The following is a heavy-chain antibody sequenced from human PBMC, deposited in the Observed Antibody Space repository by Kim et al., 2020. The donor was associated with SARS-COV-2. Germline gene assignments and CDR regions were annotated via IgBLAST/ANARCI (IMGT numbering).Heavy chain of an antibody. CDR1: GGSISSYY. CDR3: ARGRVAARPDFDY. CDR2: IYYSGST. V-gene: IGHV4-59*01. J-gene: IGHJ4*02. D-gene: IGHD6-6*01. Sequence: SETLSLTCTVSGGSISSYYWSWIRQPPGKGLEWIGYIYYSGSTNYNPSLKSRVTISVDTSKNQFSLKLSSVTAADTAVYYCARGRVAARPDFDYWGQGTLVTVSS.